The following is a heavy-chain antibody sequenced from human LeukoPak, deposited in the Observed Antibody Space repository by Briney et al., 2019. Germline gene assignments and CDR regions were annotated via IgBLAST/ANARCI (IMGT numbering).Heavy chain of an antibody. V-gene: IGHV1-18*04. CDR1: GYTFTSYG. Sequence: GASVKVSCKASGYTFTSYGISWVRQAPRQGLEWMGWISAYNGNTNYAQKLQGRVTMTTDTSTSTAYMELRSLRSDDTAVYYCARDRYHYGSGSYGSDYWGQGTLVTVSS. J-gene: IGHJ4*02. CDR3: ARDRYHYGSGSYGSDY. D-gene: IGHD3-10*01. CDR2: ISAYNGNT.